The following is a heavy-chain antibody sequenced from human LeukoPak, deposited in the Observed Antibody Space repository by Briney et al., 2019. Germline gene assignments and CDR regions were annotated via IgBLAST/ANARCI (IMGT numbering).Heavy chain of an antibody. V-gene: IGHV5-10-1*01. CDR3: AKPMTGAPDAFDI. D-gene: IGHD3-9*01. Sequence: GESLKISCKGSGYRFTSYWISWVRQTPGKGLEWMGRIDPSDSYTNYSPSFQGHVTISADKSISTAYLQWSSLKAPDTAMYFCAKPMTGAPDAFDIWGQGTMVTVSS. CDR2: IDPSDSYT. CDR1: GYRFTSYW. J-gene: IGHJ3*02.